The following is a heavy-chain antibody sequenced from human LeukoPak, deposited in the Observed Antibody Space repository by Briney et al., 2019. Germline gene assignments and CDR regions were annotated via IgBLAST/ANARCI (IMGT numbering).Heavy chain of an antibody. J-gene: IGHJ4*02. Sequence: GGSLRLSCAASGFISSNYWMHWVRQAPGKGLVWVSRINSDGSSISYADSVKGRFTISRDNAKNTLYLQMNSLRAEDTAVYYCTSLGGLDYWGQGTLVTVSS. D-gene: IGHD1-26*01. V-gene: IGHV3-74*01. CDR2: INSDGSSI. CDR3: TSLGGLDY. CDR1: GFISSNYW.